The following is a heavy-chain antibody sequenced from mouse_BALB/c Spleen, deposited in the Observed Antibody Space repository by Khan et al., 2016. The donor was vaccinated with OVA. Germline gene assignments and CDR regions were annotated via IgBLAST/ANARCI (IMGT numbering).Heavy chain of an antibody. D-gene: IGHD4-1*01. Sequence: EVELVESGGDLVKPGGSLKLSCAASGFTFSSYSMSWVRQTPDKRLEWFATISSGGDYTYYPDNVKGRFTISRDNAKNTLYLQMSSLNSEDTAMYYCASDLTGSFGYGGQGTLVTVSA. CDR1: GFTFSSYS. J-gene: IGHJ3*01. CDR3: ASDLTGSFGY. V-gene: IGHV5-6*01. CDR2: ISSGGDYT.